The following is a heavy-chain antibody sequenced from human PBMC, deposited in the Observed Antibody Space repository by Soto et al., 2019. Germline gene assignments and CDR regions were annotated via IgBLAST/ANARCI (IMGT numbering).Heavy chain of an antibody. CDR1: GFTFSTYD. Sequence: EVQLLEYGGGLVQPGGSLRLSCVASGFTFSTYDMSWVRQAPGKGLEWVSGISGGGGTYYADSVKGRFTISRDNSKNTLHLQMTSLRDEDTAIYYCAKISICSAWLGIDYGGQGTLVTVSS. J-gene: IGHJ4*02. V-gene: IGHV3-23*01. CDR2: ISGGGGT. CDR3: AKISICSAWLGIDY. D-gene: IGHD6-19*01.